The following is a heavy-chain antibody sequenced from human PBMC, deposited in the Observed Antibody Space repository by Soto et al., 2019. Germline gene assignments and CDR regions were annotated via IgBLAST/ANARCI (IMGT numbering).Heavy chain of an antibody. Sequence: EVQPVESGGGVVKPGGSLRLSCAASGFTFSNAWMSWVRQAPGKGLEWVGRIKNKADGGTTDYAAPVKGRFTISRDDSKNTLYLQMNSLKTEDTAMYYCTTDDPINKYWGQGTLVTVS. J-gene: IGHJ4*02. CDR2: IKNKADGGTT. CDR1: GFTFSNAW. CDR3: TTDDPINKY. V-gene: IGHV3-15*01.